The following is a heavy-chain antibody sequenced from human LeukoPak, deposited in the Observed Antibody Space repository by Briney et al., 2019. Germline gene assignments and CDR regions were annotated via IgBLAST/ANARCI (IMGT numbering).Heavy chain of an antibody. Sequence: GGSLRLSCVASGFSLRFFGMHWVRQTPGKGLEWVAAIGSDESHPYYADSVKGRFTISRDNSNNTVYLQVNTLRAEDTAVYYCARDADTTGRHWYFDLWGRGTVVTVSS. CDR3: ARDADTTGRHWYFDL. CDR1: GFSLRFFG. V-gene: IGHV3-33*01. J-gene: IGHJ2*01. D-gene: IGHD3-22*01. CDR2: IGSDESHP.